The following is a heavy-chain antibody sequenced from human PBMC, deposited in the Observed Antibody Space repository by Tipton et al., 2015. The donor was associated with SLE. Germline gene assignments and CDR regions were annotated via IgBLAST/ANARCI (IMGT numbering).Heavy chain of an antibody. CDR2: INYSGST. CDR1: GGSISSNY. Sequence: TLSLTCTVSGGSISSNYWSWIRRPPGKALEWIAYINYSGSTNYNPSLKSRVTMSVDTSKNQFSLKLSSVTAADAAVYYVARGRGSSWYEDYFDYWGQGTQVTVSS. D-gene: IGHD6-13*01. CDR3: ARGRGSSWYEDYFDY. V-gene: IGHV4-59*01. J-gene: IGHJ4*02.